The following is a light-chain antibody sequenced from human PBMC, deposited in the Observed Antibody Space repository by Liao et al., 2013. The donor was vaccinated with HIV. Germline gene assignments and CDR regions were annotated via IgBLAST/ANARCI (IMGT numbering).Light chain of an antibody. J-gene: IGLJ2*01. CDR1: GLGDKY. Sequence: SYEMTQPPSVSVSPGQTASVTCSGDGLGDKYVSWYQQRPGHSPILVIYEDTKRPSGIPERFSGSNSGNTATLTISGTQAMDDADYYCQTWDSSTACVVFGGGTKLTVL. V-gene: IGLV3-1*01. CDR3: QTWDSSTACVV. CDR2: EDT.